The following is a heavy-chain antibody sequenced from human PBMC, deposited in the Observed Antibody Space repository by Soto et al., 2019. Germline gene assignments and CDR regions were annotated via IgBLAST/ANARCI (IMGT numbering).Heavy chain of an antibody. CDR2: INPNSGGT. Sequence: XSVKVSCKASVYTFTCYYMHWVRQAPGQGLEWMGWINPNSGGTNYAQKFQGRVTMTRDTSISTAYMELSRLRSDDTAVYYCARGRVLRFLEWLPSSSYWGQGTLVTVSS. V-gene: IGHV1-2*02. D-gene: IGHD3-3*01. CDR3: ARGRVLRFLEWLPSSSY. J-gene: IGHJ4*02. CDR1: VYTFTCYY.